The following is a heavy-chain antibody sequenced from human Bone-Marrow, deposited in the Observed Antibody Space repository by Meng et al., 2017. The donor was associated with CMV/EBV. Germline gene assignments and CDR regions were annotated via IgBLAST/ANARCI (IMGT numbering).Heavy chain of an antibody. CDR2: INHSGST. Sequence: ETLSLTFAVDGGAFSGYYWSWIRQPPGKGLEWIGEINHSGSTKFNTYLKSRVTISVDTSQNQFSLMLSSVTAAATAVYYCAREIGTSGLRWFRDGRTGDRGQGTLVTVSS. CDR1: GGAFSGYY. V-gene: IGHV4-34*01. CDR3: AREIGTSGLRWFRDGRTGD. D-gene: IGHD3-10*01. J-gene: IGHJ4*02.